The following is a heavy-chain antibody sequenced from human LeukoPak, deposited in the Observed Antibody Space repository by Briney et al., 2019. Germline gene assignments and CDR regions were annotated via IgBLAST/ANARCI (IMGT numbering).Heavy chain of an antibody. J-gene: IGHJ5*02. V-gene: IGHV3-23*01. CDR1: GFTFSSYA. CDR2: ISGSGGST. D-gene: IGHD2-21*01. Sequence: GGSLRLSCAASGFTFSSYAMSWVRQAPGKGLEWVSAISGSGGSTYYADSVKGRLTISRDNAKNSLYLQMNSLRAEDTAVYYCARSSHSEDWFDPWGQGTLVTVSS. CDR3: ARSSHSEDWFDP.